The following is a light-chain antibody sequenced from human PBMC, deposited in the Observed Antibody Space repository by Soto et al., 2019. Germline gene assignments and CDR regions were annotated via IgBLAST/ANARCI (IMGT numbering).Light chain of an antibody. J-gene: IGLJ3*02. CDR1: SSNIGSNT. CDR2: SNN. V-gene: IGLV1-44*01. Sequence: QSVLTQPPSASGTPGQRVTISCSGSSSNIGSNTVNWYQQLPGTAPKLLIYSNNQRPSGVPDRFSGSKSGTSASLAISGLQSEDEADYYCAAWDDSLNASVFGGWTKLTVL. CDR3: AAWDDSLNASV.